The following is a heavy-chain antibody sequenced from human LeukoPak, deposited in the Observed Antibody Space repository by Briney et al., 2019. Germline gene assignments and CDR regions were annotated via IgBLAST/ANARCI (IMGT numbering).Heavy chain of an antibody. CDR2: INPNTGGT. Sequence: ASVKVSCKASGYTFTDYYIHWVRQAPGQGLEWMAWINPNTGGTNYAQKFQGRVTMTRDTSISTAYMEVSRLRSDDTAVYYCARQEMANRWDFDYWGRGTLVTVSS. J-gene: IGHJ4*02. D-gene: IGHD5-24*01. CDR3: ARQEMANRWDFDY. CDR1: GYTFTDYY. V-gene: IGHV1-2*02.